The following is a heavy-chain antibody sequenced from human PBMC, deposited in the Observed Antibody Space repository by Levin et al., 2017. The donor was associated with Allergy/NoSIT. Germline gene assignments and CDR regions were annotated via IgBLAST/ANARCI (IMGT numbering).Heavy chain of an antibody. V-gene: IGHV4-59*08. CDR1: GGSISSYY. Sequence: GSLRLSCTVSGGSISSYYWSWIRQPPGKGLEWIGYIYYSGSTNYNPSLKSRVTISVDTSKNQFSLKLSSVTAADTAVYYCARRGVGSTVTNYYYYYMDVWGKGTTVTVSS. J-gene: IGHJ6*03. D-gene: IGHD4-17*01. CDR2: IYYSGST. CDR3: ARRGVGSTVTNYYYYYMDV.